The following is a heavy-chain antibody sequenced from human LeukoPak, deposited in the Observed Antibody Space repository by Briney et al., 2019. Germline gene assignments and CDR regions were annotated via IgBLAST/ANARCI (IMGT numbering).Heavy chain of an antibody. CDR2: ISSNGGAT. Sequence: GGSLRLSCVASGFTFYNYAIHWVRQAPGKGLEYVSGISSNGGATYYANSVKGRFTISRDNSKSTLYLQMGSLRAEDMAVYYCARGLRNCDGSGYHFDHWGQGTLVTVSS. D-gene: IGHD3-22*01. J-gene: IGHJ4*02. CDR3: ARGLRNCDGSGYHFDH. V-gene: IGHV3-64*01. CDR1: GFTFYNYA.